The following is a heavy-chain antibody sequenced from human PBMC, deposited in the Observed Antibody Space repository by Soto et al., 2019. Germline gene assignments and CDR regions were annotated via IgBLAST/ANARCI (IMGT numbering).Heavy chain of an antibody. J-gene: IGHJ4*02. CDR2: ISGSGGST. D-gene: IGHD4-17*01. CDR3: AKAVRVTTVTYDY. V-gene: IGHV3-23*01. CDR1: GFTFSGYA. Sequence: GGSQRLSCAASGFTFSGYAVSWVRQAPGKGLEWVSAISGSGGSTYYADSVKGRFTISRDNSKNTLYLQMNSLRAEDTAVYYCAKAVRVTTVTYDYWGQGTLVTVSS.